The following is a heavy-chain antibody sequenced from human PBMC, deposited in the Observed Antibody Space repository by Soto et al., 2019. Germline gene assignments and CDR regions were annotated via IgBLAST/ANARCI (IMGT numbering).Heavy chain of an antibody. V-gene: IGHV3-48*02. CDR3: ARDPGYCSSTSCYGGLFDY. J-gene: IGHJ4*02. CDR1: GFTFSSYS. D-gene: IGHD2-2*01. Sequence: GGSLRLSCAASGFTFSSYSMNWVRQAPGKGLEWVSYISSSSSTIYYADSVKGRFTISRDNAKNSLYLQMNSLRDEDTAVYYCARDPGYCSSTSCYGGLFDYWGQGTLVTVSS. CDR2: ISSSSSTI.